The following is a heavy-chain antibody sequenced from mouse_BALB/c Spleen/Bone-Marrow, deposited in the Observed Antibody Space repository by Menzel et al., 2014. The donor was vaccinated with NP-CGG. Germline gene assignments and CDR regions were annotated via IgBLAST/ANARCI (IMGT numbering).Heavy chain of an antibody. J-gene: IGHJ4*01. D-gene: IGHD2-13*01. CDR1: GYSFXGYT. CDR2: INPYNGGT. Sequence: EVKLVESGPELVKPGASMKISCKASGYSFXGYTMNWVKQSHGKNLGWIGLINPYNGGTSYNQKFKDKATLTVDKSSSTAYMELLSLTSEDSAVYYCTRGLEYVVDYWGQGTSVTVSS. CDR3: TRGLEYVVDY. V-gene: IGHV1-18*01.